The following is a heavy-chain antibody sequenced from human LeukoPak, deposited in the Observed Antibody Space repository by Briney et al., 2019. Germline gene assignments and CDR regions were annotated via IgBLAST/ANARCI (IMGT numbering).Heavy chain of an antibody. J-gene: IGHJ4*02. CDR1: GYTFTGYY. CDR2: INPSSGGT. V-gene: IGHV1-2*02. Sequence: ASVKVSCKASGYTFTGYYMHWVRQAPGQGLEGMGWINPSSGGTNYAQKFQGRVTMTRDTSISTAYMELSRLRSHDTAVYYCARDRTGGYNVFSDYWGQGPLVTVSS. D-gene: IGHD5-24*01. CDR3: ARDRTGGYNVFSDY.